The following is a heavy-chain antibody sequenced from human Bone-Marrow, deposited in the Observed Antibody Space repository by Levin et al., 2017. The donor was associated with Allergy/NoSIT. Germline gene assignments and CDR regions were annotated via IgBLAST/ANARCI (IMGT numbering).Heavy chain of an antibody. D-gene: IGHD6-19*01. CDR3: ARTPARWVAGNYYFDY. J-gene: IGHJ4*02. Sequence: RASGPTLVKPTQTLTLTCTFSGFSLSTSGMCVSWIRPPPGKALEWLALIDWDDDKYYSTSLKTRLTISKDTSKNQVVLTMTNMDPVDTATYYCARTPARWVAGNYYFDYWGQGTLVTVSS. CDR1: GFSLSTSGMC. CDR2: IDWDDDK. V-gene: IGHV2-70*01.